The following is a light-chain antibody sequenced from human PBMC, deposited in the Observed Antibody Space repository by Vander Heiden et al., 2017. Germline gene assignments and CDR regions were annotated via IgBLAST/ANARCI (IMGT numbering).Light chain of an antibody. CDR3: QQYGNTPQYT. CDR2: GAS. V-gene: IGKV3-20*01. J-gene: IGKJ2*01. Sequence: FFPHSPRNMCLAQGGRATISRRASQSFDSSFLAWYQQKPGQAPRLLIYGASSRATGIPDRFSGSGSGTDFSLTISRVESEDFAVYYCQQYGNTPQYTFGQGTKLEIK. CDR1: QSFDSSF.